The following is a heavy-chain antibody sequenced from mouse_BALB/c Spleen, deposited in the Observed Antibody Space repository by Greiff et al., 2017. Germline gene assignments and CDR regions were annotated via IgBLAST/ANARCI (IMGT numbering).Heavy chain of an antibody. J-gene: IGHJ2*01. CDR3: ARHEGPLLRLLAFDY. CDR1: GFAFSSYD. D-gene: IGHD1-2*01. Sequence: DVKLVESGGGLVKPGGSLKLSCAASGFAFSSYDMSWVRQTPEKRLEWVAYISSGGSYTYYPDSVKGRFTISRDNAKNTLYLQMSSLKSEDTAMYYCARHEGPLLRLLAFDYWGQGTTLTVSS. CDR2: ISSGGSYT. V-gene: IGHV5-12-1*01.